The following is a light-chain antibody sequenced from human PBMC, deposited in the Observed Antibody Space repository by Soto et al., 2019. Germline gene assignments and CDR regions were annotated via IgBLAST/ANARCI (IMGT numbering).Light chain of an antibody. V-gene: IGKV1-5*03. CDR1: QTISSW. CDR2: KAS. Sequence: DIPMTQYPSNPSASLGDRVTITCGASQTISSWLAWYQQKPGKAHKLLIYKASTLKSGVPSRFSGSGSGTEFTLTISSLKNDDFATYDCQHYNSYSEAFGQGTKVDI. CDR3: QHYNSYSEA. J-gene: IGKJ1*01.